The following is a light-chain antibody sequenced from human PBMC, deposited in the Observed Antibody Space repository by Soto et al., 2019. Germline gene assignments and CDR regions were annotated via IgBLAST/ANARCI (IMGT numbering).Light chain of an antibody. CDR1: SSDVGGYNY. CDR2: EVS. J-gene: IGLJ1*01. V-gene: IGLV2-14*01. Sequence: QSALTQPASVSGSPGQSITISCTGTSSDVGGYNYVSWYQHHPGKAPKLMIYEVSNRPSGVSNRFSGSKSGNTASLSVSGLLAEDEADYYCASYAGGNQVFGTGTKLTVL. CDR3: ASYAGGNQV.